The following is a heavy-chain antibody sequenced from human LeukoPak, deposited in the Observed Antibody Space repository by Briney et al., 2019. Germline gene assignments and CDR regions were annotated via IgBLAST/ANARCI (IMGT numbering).Heavy chain of an antibody. CDR3: ARKFGAYVDSIMGYLGRFDS. Sequence: GGSLRLSCAASGFTFSSYAMSWVRQAPGKELEWVSGISSTSIYIYHADSLEGRFTISRDNAENSLHLQMTSLRAEDTGVYYCARKFGAYVDSIMGYLGRFDSWGRGTLVTVSS. J-gene: IGHJ4*02. V-gene: IGHV3-21*01. D-gene: IGHD5-18*01. CDR2: ISSTSIYI. CDR1: GFTFSSYA.